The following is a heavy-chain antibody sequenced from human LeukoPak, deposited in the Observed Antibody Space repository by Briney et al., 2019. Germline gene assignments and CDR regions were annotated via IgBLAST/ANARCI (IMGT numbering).Heavy chain of an antibody. V-gene: IGHV3-9*01. CDR1: GFTFDDYA. CDR2: ISWNSGSI. Sequence: PGGSLRLSCAASGFTFDDYAMHWVRQAPGKGLEWVSGISWNSGSIGYADSVKGRFTISRDNAKNSLYLQMNSLRAEDTALYYCAKVKRRYYFDYWGQGTLVTVSS. J-gene: IGHJ4*02. CDR3: AKVKRRYYFDY. D-gene: IGHD3-16*01.